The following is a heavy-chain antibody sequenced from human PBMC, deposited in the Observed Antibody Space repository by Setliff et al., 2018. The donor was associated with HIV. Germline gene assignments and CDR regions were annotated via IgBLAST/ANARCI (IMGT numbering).Heavy chain of an antibody. CDR1: GGSISSRSYY. Sequence: SETLSLTCTVSGGSISSRSYYWSWLRQPAGKELEWIGRIYSNGNTDYNPSLKSRVTISEDTSMDQFSLKLNSVTAADTAVYYCAAASSWDPLLDYWGQGTLVTVSS. J-gene: IGHJ4*02. V-gene: IGHV4-61*02. CDR3: AAASSWDPLLDY. CDR2: IYSNGNT. D-gene: IGHD6-13*01.